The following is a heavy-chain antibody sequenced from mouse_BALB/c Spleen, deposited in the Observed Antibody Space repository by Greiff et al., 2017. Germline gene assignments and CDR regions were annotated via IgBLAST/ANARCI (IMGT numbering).Heavy chain of an antibody. V-gene: IGHV5-6*02. CDR2: ISSGGSYT. D-gene: IGHD2-10*01. Sequence: EVKLVESGGDLVKPGGSLKLSCAASGFTFSSYGMSWVRQTPDKRLEWVATISSGGSYTYYPDSVKGRFTISRDNAKNTLYLQMSRLKSEDTAMYDCATAYYDDYFDYWGQGTTLTVSS. CDR3: ATAYYDDYFDY. J-gene: IGHJ2*01. CDR1: GFTFSSYG.